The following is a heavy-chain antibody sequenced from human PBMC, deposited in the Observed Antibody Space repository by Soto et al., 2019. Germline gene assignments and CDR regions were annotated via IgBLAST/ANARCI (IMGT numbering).Heavy chain of an antibody. CDR1: GGSISSYY. CDR3: ARGSGGGHSGYGVFHYYYYYMDV. Sequence: SETLSLTCTVSGGSISSYYWSWIRQPPGKGLEWIGYIYYSGSTNYNPSLKSRVTISVDTSKNQFSLKLSSVTAADTAVYYCARGSGGGHSGYGVFHYYYYYMDVWGKGTTVTVSS. J-gene: IGHJ6*03. V-gene: IGHV4-59*01. CDR2: IYYSGST. D-gene: IGHD5-12*01.